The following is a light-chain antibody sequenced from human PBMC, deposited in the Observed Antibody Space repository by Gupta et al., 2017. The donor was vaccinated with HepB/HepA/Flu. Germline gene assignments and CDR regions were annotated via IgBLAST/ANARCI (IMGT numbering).Light chain of an antibody. CDR2: KAS. V-gene: IGKV1-5*03. Sequence: DIQMTQSPSTLPASLGDTVTITCRASQSFNYWLAWYQQKPGEAPKLLIHKASTLESGVPSRFSGSGSGTEFTLTISSLQPDDFATYYCQQYNTFFRTFGQGTKVEIK. CDR3: QQYNTFFRT. J-gene: IGKJ1*01. CDR1: QSFNYW.